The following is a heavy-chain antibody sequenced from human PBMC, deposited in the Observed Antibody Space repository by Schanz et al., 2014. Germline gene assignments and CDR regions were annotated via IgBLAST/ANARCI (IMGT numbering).Heavy chain of an antibody. D-gene: IGHD4-17*01. V-gene: IGHV3-66*01. CDR2: MYINSGST. CDR3: AKDPHKDYGGKPQTFDI. CDR1: GFTVNTNY. Sequence: VQLVESGGGVVQPGGSLRLSCAVSGFTVNTNYMSWVRQAPGKGLEWISSMYINSGSTQYADSVKGRFIISRDNSKNILYLQMNSLRAEDTALYYCAKDPHKDYGGKPQTFDIWGQGTMVTVSS. J-gene: IGHJ3*02.